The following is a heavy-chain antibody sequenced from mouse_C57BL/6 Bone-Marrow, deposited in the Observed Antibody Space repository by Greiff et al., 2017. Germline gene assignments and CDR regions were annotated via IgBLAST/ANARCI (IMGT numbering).Heavy chain of an antibody. CDR2: IGSGGSYT. J-gene: IGHJ3*01. V-gene: IGHV5-6*01. CDR3: ARHHAGFAY. CDR1: GFTFSSYG. Sequence: EVHLVESGGDLVKPGGSLKLSCAASGFTFSSYGMSWVRQTPDKRLEWVATIGSGGSYTYYPDSVKGRFTISRDNAKNTLYLQMSSLKSEDTAMYYCARHHAGFAYWGQGTLVTVSA.